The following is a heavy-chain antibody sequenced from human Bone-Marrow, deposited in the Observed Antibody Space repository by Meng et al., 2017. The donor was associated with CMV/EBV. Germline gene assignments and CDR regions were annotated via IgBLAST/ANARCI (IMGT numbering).Heavy chain of an antibody. V-gene: IGHV5-51*01. J-gene: IGHJ6*02. D-gene: IGHD3-3*01. CDR2: IYPGDSDT. Sequence: KVSCKGSGYSFTSYWIGWVRQMPGKGLEWMEIIYPGDSDTRYSPSFQGQVTISADKSISTAYLQWSSLKASDTAMYYCARLIAIFGVVGGGMDVWGQGTTVTVSS. CDR3: ARLIAIFGVVGGGMDV. CDR1: GYSFTSYW.